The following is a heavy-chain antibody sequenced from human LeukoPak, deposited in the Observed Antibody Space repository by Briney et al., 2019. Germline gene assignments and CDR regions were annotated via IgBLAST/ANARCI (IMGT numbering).Heavy chain of an antibody. J-gene: IGHJ5*02. V-gene: IGHV6-1*01. CDR1: GDSVSSNSVT. D-gene: IGHD2-2*01. CDR3: ARRLTQYDCFDP. Sequence: SRTLSLTFAISGDSVSSNSVTWNWIRQSPSRGLEWLGRTYYRSTRYNDYAVSVRGRITVNPDTSKNQFSLHLNSVTPEDTAVYYCARRLTQYDCFDPWGQGILVTVSS. CDR2: TYYRSTRYN.